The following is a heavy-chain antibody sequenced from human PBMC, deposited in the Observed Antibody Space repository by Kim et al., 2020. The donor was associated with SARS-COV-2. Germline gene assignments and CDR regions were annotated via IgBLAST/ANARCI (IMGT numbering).Heavy chain of an antibody. Sequence: GESLTISCKGSGYSFTSYWISWVRQMPGKGLEWMGRIDPSDSYTNYSPSFQGHVTISADKSISTAYLQWSSLKASDTAMYYCARLLSTGGPTWIQLWGGYYFDYWGQGTLVTVSS. J-gene: IGHJ4*02. CDR3: ARLLSTGGPTWIQLWGGYYFDY. CDR2: IDPSDSYT. D-gene: IGHD5-18*01. CDR1: GYSFTSYW. V-gene: IGHV5-10-1*01.